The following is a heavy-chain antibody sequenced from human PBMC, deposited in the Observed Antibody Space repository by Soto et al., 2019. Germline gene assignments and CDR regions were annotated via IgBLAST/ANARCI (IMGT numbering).Heavy chain of an antibody. D-gene: IGHD6-13*01. CDR1: GYTFTSYA. CDR2: ISPFNGHT. Sequence: ASVKVSCKASGYTFTSYAMHWVRQAPGQGLECMGWISPFNGHTHYAQKFQCRVSLTTDTSTSTAFLELRCLTYDDTAVYYCTREPPRATAGLNYFDPWGQGTLVTVSS. J-gene: IGHJ5*02. CDR3: TREPPRATAGLNYFDP. V-gene: IGHV1-18*01.